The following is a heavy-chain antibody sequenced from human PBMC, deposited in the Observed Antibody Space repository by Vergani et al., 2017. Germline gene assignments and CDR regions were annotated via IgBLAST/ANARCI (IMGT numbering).Heavy chain of an antibody. Sequence: EVQMVESGGGLVKPGGSLRLSCVASGFTFSHYSMNWVRQAPGKGLEWVSSISGNNDDVYYADSVKGRFTISRDISKNTLFLHMNSLRPEDTAVYYCAKVGRSEVAGTFGAFDIWGQGTMVTVSS. CDR2: ISGNNDDV. V-gene: IGHV3-21*04. CDR1: GFTFSHYS. J-gene: IGHJ3*02. CDR3: AKVGRSEVAGTFGAFDI. D-gene: IGHD6-19*01.